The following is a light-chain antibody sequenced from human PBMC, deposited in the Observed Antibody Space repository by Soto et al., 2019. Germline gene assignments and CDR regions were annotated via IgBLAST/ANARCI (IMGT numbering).Light chain of an antibody. V-gene: IGKV3-15*01. CDR2: GAS. J-gene: IGKJ2*01. Sequence: EIVITQTPATLSVSPGERASLSCRASQSVGSILAWYQQTAGQAPRLLIYGASTRATGIPARFSGSGSGTEFTLTISSLQSEDFAVYSCLQYTNWPYTFGQGTKLEIK. CDR1: QSVGSI. CDR3: LQYTNWPYT.